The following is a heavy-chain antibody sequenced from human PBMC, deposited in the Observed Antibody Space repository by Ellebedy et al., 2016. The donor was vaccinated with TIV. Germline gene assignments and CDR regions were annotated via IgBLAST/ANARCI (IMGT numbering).Heavy chain of an antibody. J-gene: IGHJ4*02. Sequence: GESLKISCAASGFTFSPYAMHWVRQAPGKGLEWVAVILYDGNKEFYADSVKGRFTISRDNSKNTLYLQMNSLRVEDTAVYYGARGLGAFQIDSWGQGTLVTVSS. CDR3: ARGLGAFQIDS. D-gene: IGHD4/OR15-4a*01. V-gene: IGHV3-30-3*01. CDR1: GFTFSPYA. CDR2: ILYDGNKE.